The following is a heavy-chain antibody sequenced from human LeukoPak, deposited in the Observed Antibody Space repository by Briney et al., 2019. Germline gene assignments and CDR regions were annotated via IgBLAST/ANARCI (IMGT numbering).Heavy chain of an antibody. V-gene: IGHV3-30-3*01. CDR1: GFTFSSYA. D-gene: IGHD5-18*01. CDR2: ISYDGSNK. J-gene: IGHJ6*02. CDR3: ARVQLWLQDYYYGMDV. Sequence: GGSLRLSCAASGFTFSSYAMHWVRQAPGKGLEWVAVISYDGSNKYYADSVKGRFTISRDNSKNTLYLQMNSLRAEDTAVYYCARVQLWLQDYYYGMDVWGQGTTVTVSS.